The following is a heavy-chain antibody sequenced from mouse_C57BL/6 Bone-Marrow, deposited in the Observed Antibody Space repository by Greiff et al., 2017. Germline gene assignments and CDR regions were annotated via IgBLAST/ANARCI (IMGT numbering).Heavy chain of an antibody. V-gene: IGHV14-3*01. Sequence: VQLQQSVAELVRPGASVTLSCTASGFNIKNTYMHWVKQRPEQGLEWIGRIDPANGNTKYAPKFQGKATITADTSSNTAYLQLSSLTSEDTAIYYFAVYYYGSSPTPFAYRGPGALVPVFA. CDR3: AVYYYGSSPTPFAY. D-gene: IGHD1-1*01. CDR1: GFNIKNTY. J-gene: IGHJ3*01. CDR2: IDPANGNT.